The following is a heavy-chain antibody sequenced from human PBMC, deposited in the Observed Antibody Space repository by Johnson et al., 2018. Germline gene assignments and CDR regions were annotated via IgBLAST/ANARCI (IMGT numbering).Heavy chain of an antibody. CDR1: EFIFSRFA. CDR2: ISYDGRDE. J-gene: IGHJ3*02. V-gene: IGHV3-30*18. Sequence: QVQLVQSGGGVVQPGRSLRLSCAASEFIFSRFAMHWVRQAPGKGLEWVAVISYDGRDEYYADSVKGRFTISRDDSKNILYLQMSSLRIEDTAVYYCAKTTVGSTRGGAFEIWGQGTMVTVSS. CDR3: AKTTVGSTRGGAFEI. D-gene: IGHD1-26*01.